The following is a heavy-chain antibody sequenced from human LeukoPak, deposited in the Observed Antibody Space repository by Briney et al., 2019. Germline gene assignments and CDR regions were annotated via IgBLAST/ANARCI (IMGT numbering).Heavy chain of an antibody. CDR2: INHSGST. CDR3: ARAGLAVADY. CDR1: GGSFSGYY. V-gene: IGHV4-34*01. D-gene: IGHD6-19*01. Sequence: SETLSLICAVYGGSFSGYYWSWIRQPPGKGLEWIGEINHSGSTNYNPSLKSRVTISVDTSKNQFSLKLSSVTAADTAVYYCARAGLAVADYWGQGTLVTVSS. J-gene: IGHJ4*02.